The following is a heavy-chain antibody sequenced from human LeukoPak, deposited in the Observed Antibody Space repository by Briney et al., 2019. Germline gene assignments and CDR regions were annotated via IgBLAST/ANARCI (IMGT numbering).Heavy chain of an antibody. CDR2: ISGNSGSI. J-gene: IGHJ4*02. CDR1: GFTFDDYA. CDR3: AKAQVAGTRVFDY. Sequence: GGSLRLSCAASGFTFDDYAMHWVRQAPGEGLEWVSGISGNSGSIGYADSVKGRFTISRDNAKNSLYLQMNSLRAEDTALYYCAKAQVAGTRVFDYWGQGTLVTVCS. D-gene: IGHD6-19*01. V-gene: IGHV3-9*01.